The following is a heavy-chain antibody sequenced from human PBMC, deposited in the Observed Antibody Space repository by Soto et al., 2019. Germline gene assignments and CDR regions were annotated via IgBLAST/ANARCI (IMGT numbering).Heavy chain of an antibody. Sequence: PLETLSLTCAVSGYSISSSNWWGWIRKSPGKGLEWIGYIYYSGSTYYNPSLKSRVSMSVDTSKNQFSLKLSSVTAVDTAVYYCARSQATTVTTAPEYWGLGTLVTVSS. CDR3: ARSQATTVTTAPEY. D-gene: IGHD4-4*01. J-gene: IGHJ4*02. CDR1: GYSISSSNW. CDR2: IYYSGST. V-gene: IGHV4-28*01.